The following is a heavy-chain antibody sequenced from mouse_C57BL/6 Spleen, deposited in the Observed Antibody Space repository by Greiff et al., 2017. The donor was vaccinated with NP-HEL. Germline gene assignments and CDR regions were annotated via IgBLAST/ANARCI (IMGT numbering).Heavy chain of an antibody. V-gene: IGHV1-76*01. Sequence: VQLVESGAELVRPGASVKLSCKASGYTFTDYYINWVKQRPGQGLEWIARIYPGSGNTYYNEKFKGKATLTAEKSSSTAYMQLSSLTSEDSAVYFCARGLITTVVATDWYFDVWGTGTTVTVSS. J-gene: IGHJ1*03. CDR1: GYTFTDYY. CDR2: IYPGSGNT. CDR3: ARGLITTVVATDWYFDV. D-gene: IGHD1-1*01.